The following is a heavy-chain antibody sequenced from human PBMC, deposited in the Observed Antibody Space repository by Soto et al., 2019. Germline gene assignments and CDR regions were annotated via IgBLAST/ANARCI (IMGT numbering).Heavy chain of an antibody. Sequence: QVQLVQSGAEVKKPGSSVKVSCKASGGTFSRDAISWVRQAPGQGLEWMGGIIPMFGTAKYVQKFQGRLTIPADESTTTAYMELRSLRSDDTAVYDCARGVVVVAASQLGWFDPWGQGTLVTVSS. V-gene: IGHV1-69*01. CDR3: ARGVVVVAASQLGWFDP. J-gene: IGHJ5*02. CDR2: IIPMFGTA. CDR1: GGTFSRDA. D-gene: IGHD2-15*01.